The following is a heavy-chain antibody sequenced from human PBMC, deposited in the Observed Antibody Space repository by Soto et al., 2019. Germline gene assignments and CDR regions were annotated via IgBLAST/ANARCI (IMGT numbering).Heavy chain of an antibody. J-gene: IGHJ5*02. D-gene: IGHD1-1*01. CDR3: ATASTGTRVNWFDP. Sequence: SVALSLACTVSAGAIIRYYWSWIRQPPGKGLEWIGYIYYSGSTNYNPSLKSRVTISVDTSKNQFSLKLSSVTAADTAVYYCATASTGTRVNWFDPWGQGTLVTVSS. V-gene: IGHV4-59*01. CDR2: IYYSGST. CDR1: AGAIIRYY.